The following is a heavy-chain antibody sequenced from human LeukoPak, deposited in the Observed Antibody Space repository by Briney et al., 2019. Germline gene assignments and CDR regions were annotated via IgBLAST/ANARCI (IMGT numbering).Heavy chain of an antibody. Sequence: GGSLRLSCAASGFTFGSYSMNWVRQAPGKGLEWVSSISSSSSYIYYADSVKGRFTISRDNAKNSLYLQMNSLRAEDTAVYYCARVIIGRAFDIWGQGTMVTVSS. V-gene: IGHV3-21*01. CDR1: GFTFGSYS. CDR3: ARVIIGRAFDI. CDR2: ISSSSSYI. J-gene: IGHJ3*02. D-gene: IGHD2/OR15-2a*01.